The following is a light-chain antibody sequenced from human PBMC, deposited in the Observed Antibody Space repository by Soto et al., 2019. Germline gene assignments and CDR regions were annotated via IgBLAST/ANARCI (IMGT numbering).Light chain of an antibody. Sequence: QSALTQPPSASGTPGQRVTISCSGGSSNIGRNSVNWYQQLPGAAPKLLIYSTNQRPSGVPARFAGSKSGTSASLAISGLQSEDEADYYCAVWDDSLSAYVFGTGTKLTVL. CDR2: STN. CDR3: AVWDDSLSAYV. CDR1: SSNIGRNS. V-gene: IGLV1-44*01. J-gene: IGLJ1*01.